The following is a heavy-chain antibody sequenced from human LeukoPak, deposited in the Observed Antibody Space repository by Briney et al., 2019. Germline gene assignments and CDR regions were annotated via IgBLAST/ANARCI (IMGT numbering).Heavy chain of an antibody. Sequence: SVKVSCKASGGTFSSYAISWVRQAPGQGLEWMGGIIPIFGTANYAQKFQGRVTITAEQCTSTAYMELSSLRSEDTAVYYCARAPLGEGPLGRGWLLGWFAPGGRETPVTVSS. CDR2: IIPIFGTA. CDR1: GGTFSSYA. CDR3: ARAPLGEGPLGRGWLLGWFAP. J-gene: IGHJ5*02. D-gene: IGHD2-21*02. V-gene: IGHV1-69*01.